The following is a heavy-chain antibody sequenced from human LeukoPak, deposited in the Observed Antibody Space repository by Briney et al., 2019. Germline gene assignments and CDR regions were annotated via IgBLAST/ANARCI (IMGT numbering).Heavy chain of an antibody. J-gene: IGHJ3*02. V-gene: IGHV4-61*09. D-gene: IGHD4-17*01. CDR2: IYTSGST. CDR1: GGSISSGSYY. CDR3: ARGHYGDKDDAFDI. Sequence: SETLSLTCTVSGGSISSGSYYWSWIRQPAGKGLEWIGHIYTSGSTNYNPSLKSRVTISVDTSKNQFSLKLTSVTAADTALYHCARGHYGDKDDAFDIWGQGTMVTVSS.